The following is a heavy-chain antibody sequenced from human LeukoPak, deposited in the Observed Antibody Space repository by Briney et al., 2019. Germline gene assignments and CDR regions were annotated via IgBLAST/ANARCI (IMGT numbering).Heavy chain of an antibody. CDR1: GYTFSSYA. V-gene: IGHV3-30-3*01. D-gene: IGHD3-10*01. CDR3: ARDPNYYGSGSYYYDY. Sequence: GASVKVSCKASGYTFSSYAMHWVRQAPGKGLEWVAVISYDGSNKYYADSVKGRFTISRDNSKNTLYLQMNSLRAEDTAVYYCARDPNYYGSGSYYYDYWGQGTLVTVSS. CDR2: ISYDGSNK. J-gene: IGHJ4*02.